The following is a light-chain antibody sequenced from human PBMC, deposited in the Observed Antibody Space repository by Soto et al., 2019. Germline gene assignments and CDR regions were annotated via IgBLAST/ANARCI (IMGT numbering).Light chain of an antibody. J-gene: IGLJ1*01. Sequence: SYELTQAPTLSVAPGRTATITCGGDNIGSRSVHWYQQRPGRAPVLVVYNDNDRTSGIPDRFSGSNSGNTATLTISGVEAGDEDDYYCKVWDNNDLYVFGNGTKLTVL. CDR1: NIGSRS. CDR2: NDN. CDR3: KVWDNNDLYV. V-gene: IGLV3-21*02.